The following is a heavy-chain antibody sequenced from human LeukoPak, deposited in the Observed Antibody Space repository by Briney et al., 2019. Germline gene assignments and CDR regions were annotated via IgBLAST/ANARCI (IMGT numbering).Heavy chain of an antibody. CDR2: INHSGST. V-gene: IGHV4-34*01. J-gene: IGHJ5*02. CDR3: ARGGSGSYYYWFDP. D-gene: IGHD3-10*01. Sequence: SETLSLTCTVSGGSISSYYWSWIRQPPGKGLEWIGEINHSGSTNYNPSLKSRVTISVDTSKNQFSLKLSSVTAADTAVYYCARGGSGSYYYWFDPWGQGTLVTVSS. CDR1: GGSISSYY.